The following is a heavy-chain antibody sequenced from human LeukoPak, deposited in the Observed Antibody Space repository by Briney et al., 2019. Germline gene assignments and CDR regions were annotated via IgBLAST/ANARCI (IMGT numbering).Heavy chain of an antibody. CDR3: ARGGDRRGFDY. J-gene: IGHJ4*02. CDR1: GGSISDGGDY. CDR2: IYDSGTT. V-gene: IGHV4-31*03. Sequence: SQTLSLTCTVSGGSISDGGDYWSWIRQHPGKGLEWIGYIYDSGTTYYSPALQSRVTISVDTSDNKFSLKLKSLTAADTAVYYCARGGDRRGFDYWGQGTLVTVSS. D-gene: IGHD1-14*01.